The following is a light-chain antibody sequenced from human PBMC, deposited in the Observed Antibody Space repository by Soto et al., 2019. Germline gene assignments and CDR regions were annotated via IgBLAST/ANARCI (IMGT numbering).Light chain of an antibody. Sequence: EIVMTQSPATLSVSPGERGTLSCRASESVTTYLAWYQQKPGQAPRLLVYGVSNRATGIPARFSGGGSGTDFTLTISNLEPEDFAVYYCQQRSDWPWTFGQGTKV. CDR1: ESVTTY. CDR3: QQRSDWPWT. J-gene: IGKJ1*01. V-gene: IGKV3-11*01. CDR2: GVS.